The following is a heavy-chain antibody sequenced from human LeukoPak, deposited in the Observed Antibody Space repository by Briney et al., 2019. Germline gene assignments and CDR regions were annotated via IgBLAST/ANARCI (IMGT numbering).Heavy chain of an antibody. CDR1: GFTFSSYS. V-gene: IGHV3-7*01. CDR3: ASTLMDV. Sequence: GGSLRLSCAASGFTFSSYSMNWVRQAPGKGLEWVASMKEDGSQIYSLDSVKGRFTISRDNAKNSLYLQMNSLRAEDTAVYYCASTLMDVWGQGTTVTVSS. J-gene: IGHJ6*02. CDR2: MKEDGSQI.